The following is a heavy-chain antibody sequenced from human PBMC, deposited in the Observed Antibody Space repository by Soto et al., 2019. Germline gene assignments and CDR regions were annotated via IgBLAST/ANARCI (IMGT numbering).Heavy chain of an antibody. CDR1: GFTFSSYA. CDR3: ARDLPPYRYERTYYYYGMDV. D-gene: IGHD1-26*01. Sequence: PGGSLRLSCAASGFTFSSYAMHWVRQAPGKGLEWVAVISYDGSNKYYADSVKGRFTISRDNSKNTLHLQMNSLRAEDTAVYYCARDLPPYRYERTYYYYGMDVWGQGTTVTVSS. J-gene: IGHJ6*02. CDR2: ISYDGSNK. V-gene: IGHV3-30-3*01.